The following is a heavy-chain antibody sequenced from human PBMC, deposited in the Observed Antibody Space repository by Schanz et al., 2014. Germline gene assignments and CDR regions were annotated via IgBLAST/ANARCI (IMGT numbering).Heavy chain of an antibody. Sequence: EVQLVQSGGGLVQPGGSLRLSCTASGFTFSSYSMNWVRQAPGRGLEWVSIISGSGGSTYYADSVKGRFTISRDNSKNTLYLQMKSLRAEDTAVYYCARVKYCTITRCYRTETEGIYYMDVWGKGTTVTVSS. CDR1: GFTFSSYS. J-gene: IGHJ6*03. CDR3: ARVKYCTITRCYRTETEGIYYMDV. D-gene: IGHD2-2*01. CDR2: ISGSGGST. V-gene: IGHV3-23*04.